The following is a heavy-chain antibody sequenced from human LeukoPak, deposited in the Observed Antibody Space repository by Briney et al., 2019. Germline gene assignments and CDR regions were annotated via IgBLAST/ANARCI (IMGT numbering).Heavy chain of an antibody. CDR1: GFTFSSYA. D-gene: IGHD4-17*01. CDR3: ARAGGGDYGDYYYYYGMDV. J-gene: IGHJ6*02. Sequence: GGSLRLSCAASGFTFSSYAMHWVRQAPGKRLEYVSAISSNGGSTYYANSVKGRFTISRDNSKNTLYLQMGSLRAEDMAVYYCARAGGGDYGDYYYYYGMDVWGQGTAVTVSS. CDR2: ISSNGGST. V-gene: IGHV3-64*01.